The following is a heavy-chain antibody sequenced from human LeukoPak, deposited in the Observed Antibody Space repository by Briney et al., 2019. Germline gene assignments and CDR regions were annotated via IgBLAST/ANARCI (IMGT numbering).Heavy chain of an antibody. Sequence: PSETLSLTCTVSGGSISSYYWSWIRQPPGKGLEWIGYIYYSGSTNYNPSLKSRVTISVDTSKNQFSLKLSSVTAADTAVYYCASSVTKYCFDYWGQGTLVTVSS. CDR2: IYYSGST. CDR3: ASSVTKYCFDY. CDR1: GGSISSYY. J-gene: IGHJ4*02. V-gene: IGHV4-59*08. D-gene: IGHD4-17*01.